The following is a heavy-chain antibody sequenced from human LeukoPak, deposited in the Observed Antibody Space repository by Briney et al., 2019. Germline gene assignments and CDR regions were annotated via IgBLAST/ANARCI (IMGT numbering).Heavy chain of an antibody. D-gene: IGHD3-22*01. Sequence: SETLSLTCTVSGGSISSYYWSWIRQPPGKGLERIGYIYYSGSTNYNPSLKSRVTISVDTSKNQFSLKLSSVTAADTAVYYCARGDDSFTLFDYWGQGTPVTVSS. CDR2: IYYSGST. CDR3: ARGDDSFTLFDY. J-gene: IGHJ4*02. V-gene: IGHV4-59*01. CDR1: GGSISSYY.